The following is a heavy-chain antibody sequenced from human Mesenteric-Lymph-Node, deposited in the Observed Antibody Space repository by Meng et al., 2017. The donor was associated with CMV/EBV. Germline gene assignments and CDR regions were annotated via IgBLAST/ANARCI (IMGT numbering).Heavy chain of an antibody. CDR1: GGSFSGYY. V-gene: IGHV4-34*01. CDR2: INHSGST. D-gene: IGHD6-13*01. J-gene: IGHJ4*02. CDR3: ARYSSTWLTKYYFDY. Sequence: GSLRLSCAVYGGSFSGYYWSWIRQPPGKGLEWIGEINHSGSTNYNPSLKSRVTISVDTSKNQFSLKLSSVTAADTALYYCARYSSTWLTKYYFDYWGQGTLVTVSS.